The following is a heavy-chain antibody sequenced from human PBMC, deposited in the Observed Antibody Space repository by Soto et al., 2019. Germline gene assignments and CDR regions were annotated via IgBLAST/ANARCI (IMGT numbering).Heavy chain of an antibody. CDR3: GYSSSASHFDY. V-gene: IGHV1-2*04. CDR1: GYTFTDYY. Sequence: GASVKVSCKASGYTFTDYYIHWLRQAPGQGLDWMGWINPYSGDTNCAQKFQVWVTMTRDTSVSTVYMELSSLKSDDTAVYYCGYSSSASHFDYWGQGTLVTVSS. J-gene: IGHJ4*02. CDR2: INPYSGDT. D-gene: IGHD6-6*01.